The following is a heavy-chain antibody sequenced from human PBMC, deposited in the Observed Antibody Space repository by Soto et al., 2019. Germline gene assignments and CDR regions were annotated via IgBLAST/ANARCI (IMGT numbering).Heavy chain of an antibody. V-gene: IGHV4-39*01. J-gene: IGHJ6*02. CDR3: APLSVSLSGPYGIHV. Sequence: SETLSLTCIVSGYSVTSSDYYGAWIRQPPGKGLEWIGSMFYSGLTYYNPSLKSRVTLSVDTSKNQFSVRLNSVTAADTAVYYCAPLSVSLSGPYGIHVWGQGTTVTVS. CDR1: GYSVTSSDYY. D-gene: IGHD2-15*01. CDR2: MFYSGLT.